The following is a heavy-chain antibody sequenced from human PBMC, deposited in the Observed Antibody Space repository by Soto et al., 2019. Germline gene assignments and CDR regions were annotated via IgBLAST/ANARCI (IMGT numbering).Heavy chain of an antibody. V-gene: IGHV4-31*03. CDR1: GGSISSGGYY. Sequence: QVQLQESGPGLVKPSQTLSLTCTVSGGSISSGGYYWSWIRQHPGKGLEWIGYIYYSGSTYYNPYRNRRVTIAVDPSKNQFALKLSSVPAADTAVYYCAREAPDSGYDRWRNWFDPWGQGTLVTVSS. CDR3: AREAPDSGYDRWRNWFDP. D-gene: IGHD5-12*01. CDR2: IYYSGST. J-gene: IGHJ5*02.